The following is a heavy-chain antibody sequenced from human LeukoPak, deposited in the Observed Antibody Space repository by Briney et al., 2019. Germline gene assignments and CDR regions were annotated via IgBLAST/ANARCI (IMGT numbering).Heavy chain of an antibody. J-gene: IGHJ4*02. V-gene: IGHV4-39*07. CDR1: GGSISSSSYY. Sequence: SETLSLTCTVSGGSISSSSYYWGWIRQPPGKGLEWIGSIYYSGSTYYNPSLKSRVTISVDTSKNQFSLKLSSVTAADTAVYYCARGLQGQQLVHRPYYFDYWGQGTLVTVSS. D-gene: IGHD6-13*01. CDR2: IYYSGST. CDR3: ARGLQGQQLVHRPYYFDY.